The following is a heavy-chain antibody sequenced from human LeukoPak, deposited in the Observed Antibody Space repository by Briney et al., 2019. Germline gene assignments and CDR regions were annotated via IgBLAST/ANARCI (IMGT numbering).Heavy chain of an antibody. CDR3: ARGRLGSGYYYFDY. CDR1: GGTFSSYA. Sequence: GASVKVSCKASGGTFSSYAISWVRQAPGQGLEWMGWINPNSGGTNYAQKFQGRVTMTRDTSISTAYMELSRLRSDDTAVYYCARGRLGSGYYYFDYWGQGTLVTVSS. CDR2: INPNSGGT. J-gene: IGHJ4*02. D-gene: IGHD3-3*01. V-gene: IGHV1-2*02.